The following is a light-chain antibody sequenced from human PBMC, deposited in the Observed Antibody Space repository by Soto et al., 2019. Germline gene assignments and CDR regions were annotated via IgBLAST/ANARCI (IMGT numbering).Light chain of an antibody. CDR2: WAS. CDR3: QQYYSTLWT. V-gene: IGKV4-1*01. Sequence: DIVITHSPDSLAVSLGERATINCKSSQSVLYSSNNKNYLAWYQQKPGQPPKLLIYWASTRESGVPDRFSGSGSGTDFTLTISSLQAEDAAVYYCQQYYSTLWTFGQGTKVDIX. J-gene: IGKJ1*01. CDR1: QSVLYSSNNKNY.